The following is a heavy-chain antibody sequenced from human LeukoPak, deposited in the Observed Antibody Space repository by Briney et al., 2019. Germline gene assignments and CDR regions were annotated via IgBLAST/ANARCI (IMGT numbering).Heavy chain of an antibody. D-gene: IGHD3-9*01. V-gene: IGHV3-23*01. CDR2: ITGSGGST. CDR3: AKDRQGRYFDWLLPPYYFDY. Sequence: GGSLRLSCAASGFTFSSYAMSWVRQAPGKGLEWVSAITGSGGSTYYADSVKGRFTISRDNSKNTLYLQMNSLRAEDTAVYYCAKDRQGRYFDWLLPPYYFDYWGQGTVVTVSS. CDR1: GFTFSSYA. J-gene: IGHJ4*02.